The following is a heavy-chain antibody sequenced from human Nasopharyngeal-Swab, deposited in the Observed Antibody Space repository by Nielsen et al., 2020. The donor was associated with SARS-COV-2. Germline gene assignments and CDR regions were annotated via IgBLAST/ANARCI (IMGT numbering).Heavy chain of an antibody. V-gene: IGHV4-59*12. CDR2: ICYSGST. J-gene: IGHJ4*02. D-gene: IGHD3-22*01. CDR1: GGSISSYY. CDR3: ARGVAGVSMIVVVLTGGSYHFDY. Sequence: SETLSLTCTVSGGSISSYYWSWIRQPPGKGLEWIGYICYSGSTNYNPSLKSRVTISLDTSKNQFSLKLSSVTAADTAVYYCARGVAGVSMIVVVLTGGSYHFDYWGQGTLVTVSS.